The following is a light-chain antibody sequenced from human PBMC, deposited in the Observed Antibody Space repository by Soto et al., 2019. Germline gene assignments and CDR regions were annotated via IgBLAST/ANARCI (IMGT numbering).Light chain of an antibody. CDR1: QSPVDNGENTD. CDR2: MVS. Sequence: DVVMSQSPLSPPVTLGQPATISCKSSQSPVDNGENTDRIWFQQRPGHSPRRLIYMVSSRDSGVPDRFSGSGSGSDFTLSISRVADEDVRVYYCMQSTHSYLKFGQATNADIK. CDR3: MQSTHSYLK. J-gene: IGKJ1*01. V-gene: IGKV2-30*01.